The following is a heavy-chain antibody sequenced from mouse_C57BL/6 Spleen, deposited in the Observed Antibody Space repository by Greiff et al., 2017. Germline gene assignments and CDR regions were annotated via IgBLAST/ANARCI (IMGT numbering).Heavy chain of an antibody. CDR1: GYTFTSYW. D-gene: IGHD5-1*01. CDR3: ARGGVPYYYAMDY. J-gene: IGHJ4*01. Sequence: QVQLQQPGAELVMPAASVKLSCKASGYTFTSYWMHWVKQRPGHGLEWIGEIDPSDSYTNYNQKFKSKSTLTVDKSSSTAYMQLSSLTSEDSAVYDCARGGVPYYYAMDYWGQGTSVTVSS. V-gene: IGHV1-69*01. CDR2: IDPSDSYT.